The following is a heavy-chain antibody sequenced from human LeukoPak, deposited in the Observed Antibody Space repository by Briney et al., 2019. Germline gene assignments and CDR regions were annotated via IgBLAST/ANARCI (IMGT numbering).Heavy chain of an antibody. J-gene: IGHJ3*02. V-gene: IGHV4-59*08. CDR3: AGDRREFAAFDI. D-gene: IGHD3-10*01. Sequence: PSETLSLTCTVSGGSISSYSWSWIRQPPGKGLEWIGYIYYSGSTNYNPSLKSRVTISVDTSKNQFSLKLSSVTAADTAVYYCAGDRREFAAFDIWGQGTMVTVSS. CDR2: IYYSGST. CDR1: GGSISSYS.